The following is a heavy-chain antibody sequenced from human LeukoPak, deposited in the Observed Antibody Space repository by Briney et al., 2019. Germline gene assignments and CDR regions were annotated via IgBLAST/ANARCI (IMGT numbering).Heavy chain of an antibody. Sequence: GGSLRLSCAASGFTFSSYGMHWVRQAPGKGLEWVAYIRYDGSNKYYADSVKGRFTISRDNSKNTLYLQMNSLRAEDTAVYYCAKDVKAARDSGSSPKYYFDYWGQGTLVTVSS. V-gene: IGHV3-30*02. D-gene: IGHD1-26*01. CDR3: AKDVKAARDSGSSPKYYFDY. CDR1: GFTFSSYG. J-gene: IGHJ4*02. CDR2: IRYDGSNK.